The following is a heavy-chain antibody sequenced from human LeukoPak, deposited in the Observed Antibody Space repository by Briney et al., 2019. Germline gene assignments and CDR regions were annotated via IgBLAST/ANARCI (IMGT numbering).Heavy chain of an antibody. Sequence: SVKVSCKASGGTFSSYAITWVRQAPGQGLEWMGRIIPIFGTANYAQKFQGRVTITTDESTSTAYMELSSLRSEDTAVYYCARDQCSGGSCYVDYWGQGTLVTVSS. J-gene: IGHJ4*02. D-gene: IGHD2-15*01. CDR2: IIPIFGTA. CDR3: ARDQCSGGSCYVDY. CDR1: GGTFSSYA. V-gene: IGHV1-69*05.